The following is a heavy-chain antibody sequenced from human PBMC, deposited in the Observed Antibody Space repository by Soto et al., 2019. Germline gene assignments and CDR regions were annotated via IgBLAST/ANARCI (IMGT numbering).Heavy chain of an antibody. D-gene: IGHD2-2*01. J-gene: IGHJ6*02. CDR1: GYTFTSYA. V-gene: IGHV1-3*01. CDR2: INAGNGNT. CDR3: AREDRDRETGLVPAAIDGMDV. Sequence: ASVKVSCKASGYTFTSYAIHWVRQAPGQRLEWMGWINAGNGNTKYSQKFQGRVTITADESTSTAYMELSSLRSDDTAVYYCAREDRDRETGLVPAAIDGMDVWGQGTTVTVSS.